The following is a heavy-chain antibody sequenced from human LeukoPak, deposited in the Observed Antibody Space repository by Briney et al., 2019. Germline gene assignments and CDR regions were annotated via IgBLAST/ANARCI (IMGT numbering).Heavy chain of an antibody. CDR1: GYTFTSYY. Sequence: ASVKVSCKASGYTFTSYYIYWLRQAPGQGLEWMGVINPSGGSTRYAQKFQGRVTMTGDPSTRTVYMELSSLTSDDTAVYYCARGTTDDYWGQGTPVTVSS. D-gene: IGHD1-1*01. CDR3: ARGTTDDY. J-gene: IGHJ4*02. V-gene: IGHV1-46*01. CDR2: INPSGGST.